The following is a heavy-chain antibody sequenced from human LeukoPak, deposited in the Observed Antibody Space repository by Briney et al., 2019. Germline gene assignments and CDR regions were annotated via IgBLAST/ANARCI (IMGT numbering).Heavy chain of an antibody. D-gene: IGHD6-19*01. CDR1: GFTFSSYW. CDR3: AKDNRRHYTSGPNPDSLH. J-gene: IGHJ4*02. Sequence: GGSLRLSCAASGFTFSSYWMHWVRQAPGKGLMWLSRINSDESSTSYADSVKGRFTISRDNAQNTLYLQMNSLRVEDTAFYYCAKDNRRHYTSGPNPDSLHWGQGALVTVSS. CDR2: INSDESST. V-gene: IGHV3-74*01.